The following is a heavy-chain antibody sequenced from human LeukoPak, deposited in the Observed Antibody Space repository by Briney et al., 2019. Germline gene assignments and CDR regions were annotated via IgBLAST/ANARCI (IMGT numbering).Heavy chain of an antibody. CDR3: ACPSMVQNRVPHAYYYYGMDV. CDR2: IIPIFGTA. D-gene: IGHD1-1*01. Sequence: SVKVSCKASGGTFSSYAISWVRQAPGQGLEWMGGIIPIFGTANYAQKFQGRVTITADESTSTAYMELSSLRSEDTAVYYCACPSMVQNRVPHAYYYYGMDVWGQGTTVTVSS. J-gene: IGHJ6*02. CDR1: GGTFSSYA. V-gene: IGHV1-69*13.